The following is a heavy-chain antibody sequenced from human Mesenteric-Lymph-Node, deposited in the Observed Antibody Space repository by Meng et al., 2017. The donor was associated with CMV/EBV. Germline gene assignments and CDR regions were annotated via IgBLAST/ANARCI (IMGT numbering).Heavy chain of an antibody. D-gene: IGHD3-10*01. CDR2: MNPNSGNT. CDR3: ARATSTAGGGLFGY. V-gene: IGHV1-8*02. Sequence: SGGPFSSYAISWVRQAPGQGLEWMGWMNPNSGNTGYGQKFQGRVTMTRDTSVSTAYLELTSLRSEDTAVYYCARATSTAGGGLFGYWGQGTLVTVSS. CDR1: GGPFSSYA. J-gene: IGHJ4*02.